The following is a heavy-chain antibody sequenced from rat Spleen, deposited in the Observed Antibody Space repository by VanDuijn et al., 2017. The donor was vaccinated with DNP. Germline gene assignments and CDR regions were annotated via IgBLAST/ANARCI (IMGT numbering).Heavy chain of an antibody. CDR1: GYSITSHY. CDR3: ARWKIGPHYFDY. J-gene: IGHJ2*01. CDR2: INYSART. Sequence: EVQLQESGPGLVKPSQSLSLTCSVTGYSITSHYWGWIRKFPGNKMEWIGHINYSARTTYNPSLKSRISITRDTSKNQFFLQVNSVISEDTATYYCARWKIGPHYFDYWGQGVMVTVSS. V-gene: IGHV3-1*01. D-gene: IGHD1-5*01.